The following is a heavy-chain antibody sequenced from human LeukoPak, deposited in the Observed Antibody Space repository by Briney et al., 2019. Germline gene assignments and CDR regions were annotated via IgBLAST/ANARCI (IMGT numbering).Heavy chain of an antibody. CDR3: ARERVPGYSNPLDY. CDR1: GFTFSTYS. J-gene: IGHJ4*02. V-gene: IGHV3-48*02. D-gene: IGHD5-12*01. CDR2: ISSGGGTI. Sequence: PGGSLRLSCAASGFTFSTYSLNWVRQAPGKGLEWVSYISSGGGTIYYAGSVKGRFTISRDNAKNAVYLEMNSLRDEDTAVYYCARERVPGYSNPLDYRGQGTLVTVSS.